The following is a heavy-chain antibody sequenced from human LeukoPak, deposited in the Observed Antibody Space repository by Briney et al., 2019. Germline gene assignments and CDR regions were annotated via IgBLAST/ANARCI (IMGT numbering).Heavy chain of an antibody. J-gene: IGHJ4*02. D-gene: IGHD3-22*01. CDR2: IYYSGST. CDR1: GGSISSYY. V-gene: IGHV4-59*01. Sequence: PSETLSLTCTVSGGSISSYYWSWIRQPPGKGLEWIGYIYYSGSTNYNPSLKSRVTIPVDTSKNQFSLKLSSVTAADTAVYYCARARAYYDSSGYYYVSYFDYWGQGTLVTVSS. CDR3: ARARAYYDSSGYYYVSYFDY.